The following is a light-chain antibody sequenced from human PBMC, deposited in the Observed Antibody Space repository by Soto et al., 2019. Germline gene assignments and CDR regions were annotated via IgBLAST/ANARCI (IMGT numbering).Light chain of an antibody. CDR1: QNIGTW. CDR3: QQYATYSPST. J-gene: IGKJ1*01. Sequence: DIQLTQSPSTLSASVGDRVTITCRASQNIGTWLAWYQHRPGEGPKLLIHDASTLESGVPSRFSGGGSATEFSLTINSLESGDSGTYHCQQYATYSPSTFGQGTKVEIK. CDR2: DAS. V-gene: IGKV1-5*01.